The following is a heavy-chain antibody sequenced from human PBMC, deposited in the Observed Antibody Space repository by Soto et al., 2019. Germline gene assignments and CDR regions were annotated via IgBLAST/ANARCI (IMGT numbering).Heavy chain of an antibody. CDR1: GFTFSSYA. Sequence: GGSLRLSCSASGFTFSSYAMHWVRQAPGKGLEYVSAISSNGGSTYYADSVKDRFTISRDNSKNTLYLQMSSLRVEDTAVYYCVKVGVRCSGGSCYSGLYTMDVWGQGTTVTVSS. CDR3: VKVGVRCSGGSCYSGLYTMDV. J-gene: IGHJ6*02. V-gene: IGHV3-64D*06. CDR2: ISSNGGST. D-gene: IGHD2-15*01.